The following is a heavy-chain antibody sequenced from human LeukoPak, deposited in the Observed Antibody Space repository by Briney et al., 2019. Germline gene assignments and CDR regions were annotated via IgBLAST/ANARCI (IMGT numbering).Heavy chain of an antibody. CDR3: ARADCSGSTCYLRRSWFDP. D-gene: IGHD2-2*01. J-gene: IGHJ5*02. Sequence: GGSLRLSCAASGFTLSTFDMNWVRQAPGKGLEWVSSISTSSRYIYYRDSVKGRLTISRDDAKNSLYLQMNSLRVEDTAVYYCARADCSGSTCYLRRSWFDPWGQGTLVTVSS. V-gene: IGHV3-21*01. CDR2: ISTSSRYI. CDR1: GFTLSTFD.